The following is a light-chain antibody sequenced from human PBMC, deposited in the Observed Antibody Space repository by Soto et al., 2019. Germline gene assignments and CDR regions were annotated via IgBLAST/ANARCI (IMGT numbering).Light chain of an antibody. CDR3: CSYAGSVTSVV. Sequence: QSALSQPASVSGSPGQSITISCTGTSSEVGSYNLVSWYQQHPGKAPKLMIYDGSKRPSGVSNRFSGSKSGNTASLTISGLQAEDEADYHCCSYAGSVTSVVFGGGTKVTVL. V-gene: IGLV2-23*01. J-gene: IGLJ2*01. CDR1: SSEVGSYNL. CDR2: DGS.